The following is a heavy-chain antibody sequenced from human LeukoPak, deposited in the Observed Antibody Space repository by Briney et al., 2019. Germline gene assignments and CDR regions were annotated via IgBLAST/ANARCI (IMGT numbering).Heavy chain of an antibody. CDR3: ARGDYDSSGYCFDY. V-gene: IGHV3-66*01. J-gene: IGHJ4*02. CDR2: IYSGGGT. CDR1: GFTVSNSY. D-gene: IGHD3-22*01. Sequence: GGSLGLSCAASGFTVSNSYMTWVRQAPGKGLEWVSVIYSGGGTYYADSVKGRFTISRDNSRNTLYLQVSSLRAEDTAVYYCARGDYDSSGYCFDYWGQGTLVTVSS.